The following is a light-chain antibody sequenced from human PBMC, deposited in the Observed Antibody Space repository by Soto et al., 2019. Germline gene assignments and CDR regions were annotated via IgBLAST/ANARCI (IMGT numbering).Light chain of an antibody. CDR3: LQHDTYPLT. CDR1: QGIRND. Sequence: DIQMTQSPSSLSASVGDRVTITCRASQGIRNDLLGWYQQKPGKAPKCLIYVVSSLQSGVPSRFSGSGSGTEFTLKISSLQPEDFVHYYCLQHDTYPLTFGQGTKVEIK. J-gene: IGKJ1*01. CDR2: VVS. V-gene: IGKV1-17*01.